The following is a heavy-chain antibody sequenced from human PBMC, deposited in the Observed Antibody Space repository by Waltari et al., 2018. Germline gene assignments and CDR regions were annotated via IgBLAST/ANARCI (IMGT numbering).Heavy chain of an antibody. CDR3: ARDSGRIAVAGPRSVNWFDP. CDR2: IIPIFGTA. CDR1: GGTFSSYA. Sequence: QVQLVQSGAEVKKPGSSVKVSCTASGGTFSSYAISWVRQAPGQGLEWMGRIIPIFGTANYAQKFQGRVTITADKSTSTAYMELSSLRSEDTAVYYCARDSGRIAVAGPRSVNWFDPWGQGTLVTVSS. D-gene: IGHD6-19*01. J-gene: IGHJ5*02. V-gene: IGHV1-69*08.